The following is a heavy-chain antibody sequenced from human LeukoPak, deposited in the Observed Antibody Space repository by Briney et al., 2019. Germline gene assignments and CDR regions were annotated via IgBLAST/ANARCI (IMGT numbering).Heavy chain of an antibody. CDR3: ARAMVRGVTVDY. D-gene: IGHD3-10*01. CDR2: MNPNSGNT. J-gene: IGHJ4*02. Sequence: ASVKVSCKVSGYTFTDQYIHWVRQATGQGLEWMGWMNPNSGNTGYAQKFQGRVTMTRNTSISTAYMELSSLRSEDTAVYYCARAMVRGVTVDYWGQGTLVTVSS. V-gene: IGHV1-8*02. CDR1: GYTFTDQY.